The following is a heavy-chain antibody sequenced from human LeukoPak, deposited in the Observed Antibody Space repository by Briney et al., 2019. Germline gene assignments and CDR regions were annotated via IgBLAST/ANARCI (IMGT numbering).Heavy chain of an antibody. J-gene: IGHJ5*02. CDR2: ISSNGGST. CDR3: ARQPGAGWFDP. D-gene: IGHD1-1*01. Sequence: GGSLRLSCSASGFTFSSYAMHWVRQAPGKGLEYVSAISSNGGSTYYADSVKGRFTISRDNSKNTLYLQMSSLRAEDTAVYYCARQPGAGWFDPWGQGTLVTVSS. CDR1: GFTFSSYA. V-gene: IGHV3-64D*06.